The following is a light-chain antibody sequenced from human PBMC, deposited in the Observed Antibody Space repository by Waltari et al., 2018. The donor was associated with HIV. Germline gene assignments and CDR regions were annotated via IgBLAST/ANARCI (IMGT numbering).Light chain of an antibody. CDR2: EVS. CDR1: SSGVGGYNY. CDR3: CSYAGSYTR. J-gene: IGLJ2*01. V-gene: IGLV2-11*01. Sequence: QSALTQPRSVSGSPGQSVTFSCNGTSSGVGGYNYASRDQQHPGKAPKLMIYEVSKRPSGVPDRFSGSKSGNTASLTISGLQAEDEADYYCCSYAGSYTRFGGGTKLTVL.